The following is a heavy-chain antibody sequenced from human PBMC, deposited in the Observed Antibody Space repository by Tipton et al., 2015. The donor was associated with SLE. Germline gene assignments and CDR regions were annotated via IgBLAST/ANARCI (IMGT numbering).Heavy chain of an antibody. CDR2: IYYSGSY. J-gene: IGHJ4*02. CDR3: ARGGRGYGDFEVY. CDR1: GGSFSGYY. V-gene: IGHV4-59*01. Sequence: TLSLTCAVYGGSFSGYYWSWIREPPGKGLEWIGYIYYSGSYNYNPSLKSRVTISVDTSKNQFSLKLSSVAAADTAVYYCARGGRGYGDFEVYWVQSTLLTVSS. D-gene: IGHD4-17*01.